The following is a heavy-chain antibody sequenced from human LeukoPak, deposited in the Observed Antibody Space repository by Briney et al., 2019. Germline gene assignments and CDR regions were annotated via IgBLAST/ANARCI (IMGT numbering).Heavy chain of an antibody. CDR3: ARAQKMAAAGTTSFDY. CDR2: IIPILGIA. J-gene: IGHJ4*02. V-gene: IGHV1-69*04. Sequence: SVKVSCKASGCTFSSYAISWVRQAPGQGLEWMGRIIPILGIANYAQKFQGRVTITADKSTSTAYMELSSLRSEDTAVYYCARAQKMAAAGTTSFDYWGQGTLVTVSS. D-gene: IGHD6-13*01. CDR1: GCTFSSYA.